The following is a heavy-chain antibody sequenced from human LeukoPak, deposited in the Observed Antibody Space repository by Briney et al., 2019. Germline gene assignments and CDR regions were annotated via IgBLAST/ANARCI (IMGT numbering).Heavy chain of an antibody. CDR3: ARGAIAVAGKGGWFDP. CDR2: IYHSGST. V-gene: IGHV4-38-2*02. D-gene: IGHD6-19*01. J-gene: IGHJ5*02. Sequence: SETLSLTCTVSGYSISSGYYWGWIRQPPGKGLEWIGSIYHSGSTYYNPSLKSRVTISVDTSKNQFSLKLSSVTTADTAVYYCARGAIAVAGKGGWFDPWGQGTLVTVSS. CDR1: GYSISSGYY.